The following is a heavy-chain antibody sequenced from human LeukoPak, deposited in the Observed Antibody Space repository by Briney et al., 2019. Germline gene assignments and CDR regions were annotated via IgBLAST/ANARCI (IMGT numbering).Heavy chain of an antibody. D-gene: IGHD3-22*01. CDR1: GFTFSTYA. J-gene: IGHJ5*02. CDR3: ANGGLWLPTRTA. V-gene: IGHV3-23*01. Sequence: GGSLRLSCAASGFTFSTYAMSWVRQAPEKGLEWVSSISGSGGSTYYADSVKGRFTISRDNSKNTLYLQMNSLRVEDTAVYYCANGGLWLPTRTAWGQGTLVTVSS. CDR2: ISGSGGST.